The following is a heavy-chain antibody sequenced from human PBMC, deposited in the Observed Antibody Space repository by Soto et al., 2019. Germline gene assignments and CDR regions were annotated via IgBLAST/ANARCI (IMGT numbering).Heavy chain of an antibody. V-gene: IGHV4-4*07. CDR2: IYTSGST. CDR1: GGSISSYY. J-gene: IGHJ6*02. CDR3: ARGEDAFFYYGLDV. Sequence: SETLSLTCTVSGGSISSYYWSWIRQPAGKGLEWIGRIYTSGSTSYNPSLKSRVTMSVDTSKSQFSLKLTPVTAADTAVYYCARGEDAFFYYGLDVWGQGITVTVSS.